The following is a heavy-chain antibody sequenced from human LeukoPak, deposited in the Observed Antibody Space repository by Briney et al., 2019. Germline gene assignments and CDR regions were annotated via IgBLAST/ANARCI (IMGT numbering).Heavy chain of an antibody. D-gene: IGHD1-1*01. Sequence: SVKVSCKASGGTFSSYAISWVRQAPGQGLEWMGRIIPIFGTENYAQKFQGSVTMTTDESTRTAYMELSSLRSEDTAVYYCAREQLEQSETVQGYFDYWGQGTLVTVSS. CDR1: GGTFSSYA. V-gene: IGHV1-69*05. J-gene: IGHJ4*02. CDR3: AREQLEQSETVQGYFDY. CDR2: IIPIFGTE.